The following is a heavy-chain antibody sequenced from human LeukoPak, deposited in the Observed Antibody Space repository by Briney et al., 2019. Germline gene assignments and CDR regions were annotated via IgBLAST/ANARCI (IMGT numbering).Heavy chain of an antibody. D-gene: IGHD1-26*01. V-gene: IGHV1-69*05. CDR2: IIPIFGTA. J-gene: IGHJ5*02. Sequence: ASVKVSCKASGGTFSSYAISWVRQAPGQGREWMGGIIPIFGTANYAQKFQGRVTITTDESTSTAYMELSSLRSEDTAVYYCARDSDGGSYHHWFDPSGQATLVTVSP. CDR1: GGTFSSYA. CDR3: ARDSDGGSYHHWFDP.